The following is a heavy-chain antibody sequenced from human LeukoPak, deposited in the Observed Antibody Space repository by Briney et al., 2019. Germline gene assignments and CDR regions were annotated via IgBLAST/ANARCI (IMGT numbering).Heavy chain of an antibody. CDR1: GFTFSSYA. CDR3: AKAEGYDILTGLDY. V-gene: IGHV3-23*01. CDR2: IGGSGGST. D-gene: IGHD3-9*01. J-gene: IGHJ4*02. Sequence: PGLSLRLSCATSGFTFSSYAMSWVRQAPGKGLEGVSGIGGSGGSTYSADAVKGRFTISRDNSKNTLYLQMNSLRTEDTAVYYCAKAEGYDILTGLDYWGQGTLVTVSS.